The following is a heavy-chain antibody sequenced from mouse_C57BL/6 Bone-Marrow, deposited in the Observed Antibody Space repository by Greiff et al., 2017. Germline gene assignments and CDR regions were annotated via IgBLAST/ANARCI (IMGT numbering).Heavy chain of an antibody. V-gene: IGHV1-9*01. J-gene: IGHJ1*03. CDR3: ASWGPLYFDY. Sequence: QVQLQQSGAELMKPGASVKLSCKASGYTFTSYWIEWVKQRPGQGLEWIGEILPGSGSTNYNEKFKGKATFTVETSSNTAYMQLSRLTTEDSALCYCASWGPLYFDYWGTGTTVTVSS. CDR1: GYTFTSYW. CDR2: ILPGSGST.